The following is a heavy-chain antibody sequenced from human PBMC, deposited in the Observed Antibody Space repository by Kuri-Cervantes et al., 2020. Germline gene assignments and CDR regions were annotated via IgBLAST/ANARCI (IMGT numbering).Heavy chain of an antibody. J-gene: IGHJ5*02. V-gene: IGHV3-30*14. CDR3: ARARYDILTGYFP. CDR2: ISYDGKNK. CDR1: GFIFNDYA. Sequence: GGSLRLSCAASGFIFNDYAIHWVRQAPGKGLEWVALISYDGKNKYYADSVKGRFTISRDNSKNTLYLQMNSLRVEDTAMFYCARARYDILTGYFPWGQGTLVTVSS. D-gene: IGHD3-9*01.